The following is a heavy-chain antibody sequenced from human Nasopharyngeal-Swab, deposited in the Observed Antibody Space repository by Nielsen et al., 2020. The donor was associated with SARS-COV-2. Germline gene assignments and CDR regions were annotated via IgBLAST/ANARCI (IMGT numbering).Heavy chain of an antibody. CDR1: GFTFTTYA. D-gene: IGHD2-2*01. CDR2: ISGIGDRT. Sequence: GGSLRLSCTASGFTFTTYAMSWVRQAPGKGLEWVSAISGIGDRTYYADSVQGRFTISRDNSKNTLYLQMNSLRAEDTAVYYCAKRLSCTSTSCYAFDYWGQGTLGTVSS. CDR3: AKRLSCTSTSCYAFDY. V-gene: IGHV3-23*01. J-gene: IGHJ4*02.